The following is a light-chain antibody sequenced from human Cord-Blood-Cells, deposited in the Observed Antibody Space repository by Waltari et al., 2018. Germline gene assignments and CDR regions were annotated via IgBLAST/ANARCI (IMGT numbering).Light chain of an antibody. Sequence: DIQMTQSPSTLSASVGDRVTITCRASQSISSWLAWYQQKPGKAPKLLIYDASSLESGVPSRFSGSGSGTEFTLTISSLQPDDFATYYCQQYNSYSPTFDQGTRREIK. J-gene: IGKJ5*01. CDR1: QSISSW. CDR3: QQYNSYSPT. CDR2: DAS. V-gene: IGKV1-5*01.